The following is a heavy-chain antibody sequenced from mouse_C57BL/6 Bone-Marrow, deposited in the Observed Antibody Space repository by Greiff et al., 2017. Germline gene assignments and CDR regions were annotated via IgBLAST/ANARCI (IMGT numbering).Heavy chain of an antibody. D-gene: IGHD1-1*01. CDR1: GFSLTSYG. CDR3: AREDGSSSYYAMDY. Sequence: QVQLQQSGPGLVQPSQSLSITCTVSGFSLTSYGVHWVRQSPGKGLEWLGVIWSGGSTDYNAAFISRLSISKDNSKSQVFFKMNSLQADDTAIYCWAREDGSSSYYAMDYWGQGTSVTVSS. J-gene: IGHJ4*01. CDR2: IWSGGST. V-gene: IGHV2-2*01.